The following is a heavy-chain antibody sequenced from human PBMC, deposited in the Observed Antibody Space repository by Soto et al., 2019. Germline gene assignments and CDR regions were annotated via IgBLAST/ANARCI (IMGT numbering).Heavy chain of an antibody. CDR3: ARDRGGGDLDY. CDR1: GGSISSYY. J-gene: IGHJ4*02. CDR2: IYYSGST. D-gene: IGHD2-21*02. V-gene: IGHV4-59*01. Sequence: SETLSLTCTVSGGSISSYYWSWIRQPPGKGLEWIGYIYYSGSTNYNPSLKSRVTISVDTSKNQFSLKLSSVSAADTAVYYCARDRGGGDLDYWGQGTLVTVSS.